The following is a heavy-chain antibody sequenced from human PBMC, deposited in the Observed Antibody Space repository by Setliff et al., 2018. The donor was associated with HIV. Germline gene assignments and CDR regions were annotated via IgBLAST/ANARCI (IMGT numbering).Heavy chain of an antibody. Sequence: LSLTCAVYNGSFSGYYWTWIRQPPGKGLEWIGEINHSGSTNYNPSLKSRVTISVDTSKNQFSLKLSSVTAADTAVYYCARGYDFWSGKAPHWFDPWGQGTLVTVSS. V-gene: IGHV4-34*01. J-gene: IGHJ5*02. CDR3: ARGYDFWSGKAPHWFDP. CDR1: NGSFSGYY. CDR2: INHSGST. D-gene: IGHD3-3*01.